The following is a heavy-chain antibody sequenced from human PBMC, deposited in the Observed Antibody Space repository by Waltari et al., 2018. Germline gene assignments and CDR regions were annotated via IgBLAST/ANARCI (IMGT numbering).Heavy chain of an antibody. CDR3: ARVGYSSGWSTELDAFDI. Sequence: PGPGLEWMGRINPNSGGTNYAQKFQGRVTMTRDTSISTAYMELSRLRSDDTAVYYCARVGYSSGWSTELDAFDIWGQGTMVTVSS. J-gene: IGHJ3*02. CDR2: INPNSGGT. D-gene: IGHD6-19*01. V-gene: IGHV1-2*06.